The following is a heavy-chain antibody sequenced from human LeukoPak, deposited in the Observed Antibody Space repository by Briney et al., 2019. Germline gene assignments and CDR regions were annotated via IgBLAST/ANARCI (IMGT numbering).Heavy chain of an antibody. CDR1: GFTFDDYG. V-gene: IGHV3-20*04. Sequence: GGSLRLSCAASGFTFDDYGMSWVRQAPGKGLEWVSGINWNGGSTGYADSVKGRFTISRDNAKDSLYLQMNSLRAEDTAVYYCAKDIVYYYDSSGPRDDAFDIWGQGTMVTVSS. CDR3: AKDIVYYYDSSGPRDDAFDI. CDR2: INWNGGST. J-gene: IGHJ3*02. D-gene: IGHD3-22*01.